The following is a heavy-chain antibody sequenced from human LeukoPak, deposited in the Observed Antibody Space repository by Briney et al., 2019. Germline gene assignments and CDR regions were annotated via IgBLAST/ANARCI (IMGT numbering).Heavy chain of an antibody. J-gene: IGHJ4*02. Sequence: GGSLRLSCTASGFTFGDYAMSWVRQAPGKGLEWVGFIRSKAYGGTTEYAASVKGRFTISRDDSKGIAYLQMDSLKTEDTAVYYCTRDQTPYYWGQGTLVTVSS. CDR1: GFTFGDYA. V-gene: IGHV3-49*04. CDR2: IRSKAYGGTT. CDR3: TRDQTPYY.